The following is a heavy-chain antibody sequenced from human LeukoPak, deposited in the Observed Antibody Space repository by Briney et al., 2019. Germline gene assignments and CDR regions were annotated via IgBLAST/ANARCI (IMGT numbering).Heavy chain of an antibody. CDR1: GYTFTSYG. V-gene: IGHV1-18*01. CDR2: ISAYNGNT. J-gene: IGHJ5*02. Sequence: GASVKVSCKASGYTFTSYGISWVRQAPGQGLEWMGWISAYNGNTNYAQKLQGRGTMTTDTSTSTAYMELRSLRSDDTAVYYCARDRDQLLLSWFDPWGQGTLVTVSS. D-gene: IGHD2-2*01. CDR3: ARDRDQLLLSWFDP.